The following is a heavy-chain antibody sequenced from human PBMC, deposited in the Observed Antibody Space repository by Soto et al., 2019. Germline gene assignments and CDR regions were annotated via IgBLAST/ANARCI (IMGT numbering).Heavy chain of an antibody. Sequence: GASLKVSCKPSGYTFTSYGISWVRQAPGQGLEWMGWISAYNGNTNYAQKLQGRVTMTTDTSTSTAYMELRSLRSDDTAVYYCEKSTVAGYSWFDPRGQGTLVTVSS. J-gene: IGHJ5*02. CDR3: EKSTVAGYSWFDP. CDR2: ISAYNGNT. CDR1: GYTFTSYG. D-gene: IGHD6-19*01. V-gene: IGHV1-18*01.